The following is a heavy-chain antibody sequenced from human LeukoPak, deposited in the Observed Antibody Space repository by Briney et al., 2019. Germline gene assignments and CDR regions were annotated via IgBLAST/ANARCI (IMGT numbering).Heavy chain of an antibody. Sequence: ASVKVSCKTSGYTFRSHGISWVRQAPGQGLEWMEWISGYTGYTGYAQKFQGRITMTTDTSTSTAYMELRSLRPDDTAVYYCARLGLRDVNTVTDDYFDYWGQGTLVTVSS. V-gene: IGHV1-18*01. CDR1: GYTFRSHG. CDR2: ISGYTGYT. J-gene: IGHJ4*02. CDR3: ARLGLRDVNTVTDDYFDY. D-gene: IGHD4-17*01.